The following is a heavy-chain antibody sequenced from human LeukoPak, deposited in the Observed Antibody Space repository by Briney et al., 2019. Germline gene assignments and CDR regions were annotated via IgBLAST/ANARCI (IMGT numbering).Heavy chain of an antibody. V-gene: IGHV3-23*01. Sequence: GGSLRLSCAASGFTFSSYSMSWVRQAPGKGLEWVPAISGSGGSTYYADSVKGRFTISRDNSKNTLYLQMNSLRAEDTAVYYCAKDRGGSYPNWFDPWGQGTLVTVSS. CDR2: ISGSGGST. D-gene: IGHD1-26*01. CDR3: AKDRGGSYPNWFDP. J-gene: IGHJ5*02. CDR1: GFTFSSYS.